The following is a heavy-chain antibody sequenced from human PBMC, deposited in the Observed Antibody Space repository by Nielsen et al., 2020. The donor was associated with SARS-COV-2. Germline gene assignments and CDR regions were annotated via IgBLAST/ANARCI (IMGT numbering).Heavy chain of an antibody. CDR3: TNWNDGY. J-gene: IGHJ4*02. CDR1: GLTFNTYS. CDR2: ISSSGSYI. Sequence: GESLKISCAASGLTFNTYSMIWVRQAPGGGLEWVSHISSSGSYIYYADSVRGRFTTSRDNAKNTLYLQMNSLRAEDTAVYFCTNWNDGYWGQGTPVTVSS. V-gene: IGHV3-21*01. D-gene: IGHD1-1*01.